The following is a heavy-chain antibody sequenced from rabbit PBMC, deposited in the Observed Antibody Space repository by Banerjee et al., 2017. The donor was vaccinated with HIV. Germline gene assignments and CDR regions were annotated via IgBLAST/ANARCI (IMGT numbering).Heavy chain of an antibody. CDR2: IYAGSSGST. CDR3: ARGSSSAAYFKL. V-gene: IGHV1S40*01. CDR1: GFDLSSYW. D-gene: IGHD1-1*01. Sequence: QSLEESGGGLVKPEGSLTLTCTASGFDLSSYWMCWVRQAPGKGLEWIACIYAGSSGSTYYASWAKGRFTISKTSSTTVTLHMTSLTAADTATYFCARGSSSAAYFKLWGPGTLVTVS. J-gene: IGHJ4*01.